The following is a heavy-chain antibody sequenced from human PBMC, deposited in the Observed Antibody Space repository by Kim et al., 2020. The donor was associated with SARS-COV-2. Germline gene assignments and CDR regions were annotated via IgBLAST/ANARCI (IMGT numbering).Heavy chain of an antibody. CDR3: AKDPGGIVDAGDLYYFD. Sequence: GGSLRLSCAGSGFTFDTYALSWVRQAPGKGLEWVSAIDGGGRATFYTASVKGRFTVFKDISKKTFFLQMNNLRPEDTAVYYCAKDPGGIVDAGDLYYFD. CDR1: GFTFDTYA. J-gene: IGHJ4*01. CDR2: IDGGGRAT. D-gene: IGHD2-21*01. V-gene: IGHV3-23*01.